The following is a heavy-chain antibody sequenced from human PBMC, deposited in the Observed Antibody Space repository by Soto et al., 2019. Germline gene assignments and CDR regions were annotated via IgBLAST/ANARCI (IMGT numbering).Heavy chain of an antibody. J-gene: IGHJ4*02. V-gene: IGHV3-30*18. CDR2: ISYDGSNK. CDR1: VFSFSNSG. Sequence: GGSLRLSCASSVFSFSNSGMHCVRQAPGKGLEWVAFISYDGSNKYYADSVKGRFTISRDNSKNTLYLQMNSLRAEDTAVYYCAKDRGKIYFDYWGQGTLVTGSS. CDR3: AKDRGKIYFDY.